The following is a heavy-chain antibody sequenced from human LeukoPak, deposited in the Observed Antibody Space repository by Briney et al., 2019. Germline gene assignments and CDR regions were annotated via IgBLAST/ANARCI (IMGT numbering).Heavy chain of an antibody. V-gene: IGHV3-30-3*01. D-gene: IGHD4-17*01. CDR3: ARGPRQATVTIYYYYYYGMDV. J-gene: IGHJ6*02. Sequence: GGSLRLSCAASGFTFSSYAMHWVRQAPGKGLEWVAVISYDGSNKYYADSVKGRFTISRDNSKNPLYLQMNSLRAEDTAVYYCARGPRQATVTIYYYYYYGMDVWGQGTTVTVSS. CDR1: GFTFSSYA. CDR2: ISYDGSNK.